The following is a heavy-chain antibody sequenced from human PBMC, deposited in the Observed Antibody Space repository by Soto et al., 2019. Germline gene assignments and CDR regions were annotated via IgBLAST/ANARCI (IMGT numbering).Heavy chain of an antibody. Sequence: PVGSLRLSCEASGFTFSNHGMHWVRQAPGEGLEWVAVIASDGRDKKFANSVKGRFTISRDNSRDTLYLQMDSLRPDDTALYYCAKDRAVRAASYYLDYWGQGTLVTVSS. CDR3: AKDRAVRAASYYLDY. CDR2: IASDGRDK. J-gene: IGHJ4*02. CDR1: GFTFSNHG. V-gene: IGHV3-30*02. D-gene: IGHD1-26*01.